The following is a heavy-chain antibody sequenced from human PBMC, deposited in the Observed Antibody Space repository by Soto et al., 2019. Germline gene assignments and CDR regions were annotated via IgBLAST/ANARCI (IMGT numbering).Heavy chain of an antibody. J-gene: IGHJ6*03. CDR1: GFSLSNARMG. CDR2: IFSNDEK. CDR3: ARPQRRRRYYYYYMDV. V-gene: IGHV2-26*01. Sequence: QVTLKESGPVLVKPTVTLTLTGTVSGFSLSNARMGVIWIRQPPGKALEWLAHIFSNDEKSYSTSLKSRLTISKDTSKSQVVLTMTNMDPVDTATYYCARPQRRRRYYYYYMDVWGKGTTVTVSS.